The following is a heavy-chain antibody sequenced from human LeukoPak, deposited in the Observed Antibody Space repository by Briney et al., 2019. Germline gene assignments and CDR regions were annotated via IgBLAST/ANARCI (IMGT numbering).Heavy chain of an antibody. CDR3: ARAIAYCGGDCYDFDY. CDR2: ISAYNGNT. V-gene: IGHV1-18*01. Sequence: GASVKVSCKASGYTFTSYGISWVRQAPGQGLEWMGWISAYNGNTNYAQKLQGRVTMTTDTSTSTAYMELRSLRSDDTAAYYCARAIAYCGGDCYDFDYWGQGTLVTVSS. CDR1: GYTFTSYG. J-gene: IGHJ4*02. D-gene: IGHD2-21*02.